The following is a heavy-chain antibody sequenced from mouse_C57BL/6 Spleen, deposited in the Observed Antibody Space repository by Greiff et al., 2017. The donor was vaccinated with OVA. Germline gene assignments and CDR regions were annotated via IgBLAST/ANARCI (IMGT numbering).Heavy chain of an antibody. J-gene: IGHJ1*03. CDR1: GFTFSSYT. CDR3: ARLGRGGYFDV. V-gene: IGHV5-9*01. CDR2: ISGGGGNT. D-gene: IGHD4-1*01. Sequence: EVQGVESGGGLVKPGGSLKLSCAASGFTFSSYTMSWVRQTPEKRLEWVATISGGGGNTYYPDSVKGRFTISRDNAKNTLYLQMSSLRSEDTALYYCARLGRGGYFDVWGTGTTVTVSS.